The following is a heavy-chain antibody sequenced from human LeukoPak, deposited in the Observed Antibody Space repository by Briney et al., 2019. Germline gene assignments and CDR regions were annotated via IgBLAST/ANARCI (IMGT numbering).Heavy chain of an antibody. CDR2: IYTSGST. CDR1: GGSISSATYY. V-gene: IGHV4-61*02. J-gene: IGHJ6*03. D-gene: IGHD3-10*01. CDR3: ARTSSGSPTQVPYYYGSGSYWPYYYYMDV. Sequence: PSETLSLTCTVSGGSISSATYYWNWIRQPAGKGLEWIGRIYTSGSTNYNPSLKSRVTISVDTSKNQFSLKLSSVTAADTAVYYCARTSSGSPTQVPYYYGSGSYWPYYYYMDVWGKGTTVTISS.